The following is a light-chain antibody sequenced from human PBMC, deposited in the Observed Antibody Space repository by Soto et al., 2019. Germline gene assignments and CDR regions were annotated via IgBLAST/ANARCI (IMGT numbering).Light chain of an antibody. Sequence: EIVLTQSPGTLSLSPGERATLSCRASQSVSSNLAWYQQKPGQAPRLLIYGASTRATGIPARFSGSGSGTEFTLTISSLQSEDFAVYYCQQYNEWPPLTFGGGTKVDI. CDR2: GAS. V-gene: IGKV3D-15*01. CDR1: QSVSSN. J-gene: IGKJ4*01. CDR3: QQYNEWPPLT.